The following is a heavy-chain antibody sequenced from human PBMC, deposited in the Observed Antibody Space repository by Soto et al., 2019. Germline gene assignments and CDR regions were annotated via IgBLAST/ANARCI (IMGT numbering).Heavy chain of an antibody. CDR2: ISHDGSNI. CDR1: GIIFHTYG. CDR3: SKLVQDKCYHYDIWYFVL. V-gene: IGHV3-30*18. Sequence: QVQLVESGGGVVQPGRSLRLSCAASGIIFHTYGMHWVRQAPGKGLEWVAVISHDGSNIYYDDSVKGRFTIYRDNSMNTQFLQMSSLRAEDTAVFYCSKLVQDKCYHYDIWYFVLCGRGTLVTGSS. D-gene: IGHD3-22*01. J-gene: IGHJ2*01.